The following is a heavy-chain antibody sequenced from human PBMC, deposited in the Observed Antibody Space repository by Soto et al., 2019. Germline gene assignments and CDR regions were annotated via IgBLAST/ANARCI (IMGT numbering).Heavy chain of an antibody. D-gene: IGHD7-27*01. V-gene: IGHV4-34*01. CDR2: INHSGST. Sequence: PSETLSLTCAVYGGSFSGYHWSWIRQPPGKGLGWIGEINHSGSTNYNPSLKSRVTISVDTSKNQFSLKLSSVTAADTAVYYCARFSPGYYYYYGMDVWGQGTTVTVSS. J-gene: IGHJ6*02. CDR3: ARFSPGYYYYYGMDV. CDR1: GGSFSGYH.